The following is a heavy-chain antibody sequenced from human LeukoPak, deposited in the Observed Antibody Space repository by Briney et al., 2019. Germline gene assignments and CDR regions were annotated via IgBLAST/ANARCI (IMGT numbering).Heavy chain of an antibody. CDR2: INPNSGVT. CDR3: ARVGVRGDVIADFDY. D-gene: IGHD3-10*01. J-gene: IGHJ4*02. CDR1: GYIFTDYY. Sequence: GASVKVSCKASGYIFTDYYIHWVRQAPGQGLEWMGWINPNSGVTNYAQKFQGRVTMTRDTSISTAYMELSRVTSDDTAVYYCARVGVRGDVIADFDYWGQGTLVTVSS. V-gene: IGHV1-2*02.